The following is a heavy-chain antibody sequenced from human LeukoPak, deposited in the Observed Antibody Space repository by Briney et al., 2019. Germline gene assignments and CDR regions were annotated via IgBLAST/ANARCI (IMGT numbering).Heavy chain of an antibody. V-gene: IGHV3-49*03. Sequence: PGRSLRLSXTASGFTFDDYAVSWFRQAPGKGLEWVGFIRSIAYGGTTEYAASVKGRFTISKDDSKTISYLQMNSLTAEDTAVYYCTRRKSGTYQYDSSDYYGGPGTLVTVSS. CDR2: IRSIAYGGTT. CDR1: GFTFDDYA. CDR3: TRRKSGTYQYDSSDYY. J-gene: IGHJ4*02. D-gene: IGHD3-22*01.